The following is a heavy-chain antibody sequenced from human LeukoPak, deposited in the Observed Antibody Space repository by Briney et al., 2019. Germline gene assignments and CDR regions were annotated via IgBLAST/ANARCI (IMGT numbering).Heavy chain of an antibody. D-gene: IGHD6-13*01. V-gene: IGHV2-5*01. CDR2: IYWNDDK. J-gene: IGHJ6*03. Sequence: SGPTLGKPTQTLTLTCTFSGFSLSTGGVGVGWIRQPPGKALEGLALIYWNDDKGYSPSLMSRLTITKDTSKNQVVLTMTNMEPVDTATYYCAHTLRLAAEGNRDYYFYYYMDVWRKETTVTVSS. CDR3: AHTLRLAAEGNRDYYFYYYMDV. CDR1: GFSLSTGGVG.